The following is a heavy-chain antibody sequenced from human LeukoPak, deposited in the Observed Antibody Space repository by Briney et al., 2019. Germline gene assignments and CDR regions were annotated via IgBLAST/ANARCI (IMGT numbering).Heavy chain of an antibody. CDR1: GGSFSGYY. Sequence: PSETLSLTCAVCGGSFSGYYWSWIRQPPGKGLEWIGEINHSGSTNYNPSLKSRVTISVDTSKNQFSLKLSSVTAADTAVYYCARDHYYDSSGCYFDYWGQGTLVTVSS. CDR2: INHSGST. D-gene: IGHD3-22*01. V-gene: IGHV4-34*01. J-gene: IGHJ4*02. CDR3: ARDHYYDSSGCYFDY.